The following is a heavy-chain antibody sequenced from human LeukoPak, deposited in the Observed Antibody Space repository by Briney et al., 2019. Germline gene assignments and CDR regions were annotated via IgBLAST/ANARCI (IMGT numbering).Heavy chain of an antibody. CDR3: AKDHRLLWFGEFGY. V-gene: IGHV3-30*02. CDR1: RFTFSSYG. CDR2: IRYDGSNK. D-gene: IGHD3-10*01. Sequence: GGSLRLSCAASRFTFSSYGMHWVRQAPGKGLEWVAFIRYDGSNKSYADSVKGRFTISRDNSKNTLYLQMNSLRAEDTAVYYCAKDHRLLWFGEFGYWGQGTLVTVSS. J-gene: IGHJ4*02.